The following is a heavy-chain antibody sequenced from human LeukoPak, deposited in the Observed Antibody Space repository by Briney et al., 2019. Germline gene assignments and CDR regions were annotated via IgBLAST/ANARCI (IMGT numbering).Heavy chain of an antibody. Sequence: PSETLSLTCTVAGGSISSGGYYWSWIRQHPGKGLEWIGYIYYSGSTYNNPSLKSRVTVSVDTSKNQFSVKLISVTAADTAVYYRARSGYDYVDYWGQGTLVTVSS. D-gene: IGHD5-12*01. CDR2: IYYSGST. V-gene: IGHV4-31*03. J-gene: IGHJ4*02. CDR1: GGSISSGGYY. CDR3: ARSGYDYVDY.